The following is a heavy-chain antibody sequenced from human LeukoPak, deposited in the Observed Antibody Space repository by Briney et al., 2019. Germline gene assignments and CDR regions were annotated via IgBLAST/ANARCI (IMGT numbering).Heavy chain of an antibody. CDR3: ARAQDFSDSSGPNYLDF. Sequence: SGTLSLTCTVSGGSISSSSYYWGWIRQPPGKGLEWIGSIFYSGTTYYNPSLKSRVTMSVDTSKNHFSLKLSSVTAADTAVYYCARAQDFSDSSGPNYLDFWGQGILVTVSS. J-gene: IGHJ4*02. V-gene: IGHV4-39*07. CDR2: IFYSGTT. D-gene: IGHD3-22*01. CDR1: GGSISSSSYY.